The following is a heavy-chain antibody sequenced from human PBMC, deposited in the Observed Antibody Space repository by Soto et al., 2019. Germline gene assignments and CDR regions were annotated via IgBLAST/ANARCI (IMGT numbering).Heavy chain of an antibody. D-gene: IGHD3-10*01. CDR2: INPNSGGT. Sequence: ASVKVSCKASGYSFTDYHIHWVRQAPGQGLEWLGRINPNSGGTNYAQKFQGRVTMTRDTSISTAYMELSRLRSDDTAAYYCARSAVRGVNPNYYYYYGMDVWGQGTTVTVSS. CDR3: ARSAVRGVNPNYYYYYGMDV. V-gene: IGHV1-2*06. CDR1: GYSFTDYH. J-gene: IGHJ6*02.